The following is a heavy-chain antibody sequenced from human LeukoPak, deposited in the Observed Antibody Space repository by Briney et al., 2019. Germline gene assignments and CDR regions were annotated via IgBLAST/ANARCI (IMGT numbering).Heavy chain of an antibody. J-gene: IGHJ4*02. CDR3: ARGDGTLSY. CDR2: MNPNSGNT. D-gene: IGHD1-1*01. Sequence: ASVKVSCKASGGTFSSYAISWVRQAPGQGLEWMGWMNPNSGNTGYAQKFQGRVTMTRNTSISTAYMELSSLRSEDTAVYYCARGDGTLSYWGQGTLVTVSS. V-gene: IGHV1-8*02. CDR1: GGTFSSYA.